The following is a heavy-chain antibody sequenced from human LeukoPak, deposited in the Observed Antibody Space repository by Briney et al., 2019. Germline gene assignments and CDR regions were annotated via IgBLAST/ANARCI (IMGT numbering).Heavy chain of an antibody. J-gene: IGHJ4*02. CDR1: GVSFSGYY. Sequence: SETLSFTCAVYGVSFSGYYGSWIRQPPGKGLEWIGEINQSGRMNYNPSLKSRVTISVDTSKNQFSLRLSSVTAADTAVYYCARGREAARPPLGFWGQGTLVTVSS. CDR2: INQSGRM. D-gene: IGHD6-6*01. CDR3: ARGREAARPPLGF. V-gene: IGHV4-34*01.